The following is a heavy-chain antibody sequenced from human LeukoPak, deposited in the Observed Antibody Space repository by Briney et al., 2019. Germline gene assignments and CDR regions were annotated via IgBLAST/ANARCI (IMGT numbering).Heavy chain of an antibody. V-gene: IGHV3-30*18. Sequence: GGSLRLSCVASGFTFSSYAMSWVRQAPGKGLEWVAVISYDGSNKYYADSVKGRFTISRDNSKNTLYLQMNSLGAEDTAVYYCAKGYDSSGYLHDYWGQGTLVTVSS. D-gene: IGHD3-22*01. J-gene: IGHJ4*02. CDR3: AKGYDSSGYLHDY. CDR1: GFTFSSYA. CDR2: ISYDGSNK.